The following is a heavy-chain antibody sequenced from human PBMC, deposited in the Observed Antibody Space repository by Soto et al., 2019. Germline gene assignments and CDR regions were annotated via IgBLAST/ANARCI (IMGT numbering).Heavy chain of an antibody. CDR3: ARSLFLASTDTEPFDY. J-gene: IGHJ4*02. Sequence: EVQLLESGGGLVQPGGSLVLSCAASRFTFSSYAMSWVRQAPGKGLEGVSSISGGGNDAYYADSVKGRFTISRDNSQNTLYRQMSSLRADDTAVYYCARSLFLASTDTEPFDYWGQGALVTVSS. CDR2: ISGGGNDA. CDR1: RFTFSSYA. V-gene: IGHV3-23*01. D-gene: IGHD3-3*02.